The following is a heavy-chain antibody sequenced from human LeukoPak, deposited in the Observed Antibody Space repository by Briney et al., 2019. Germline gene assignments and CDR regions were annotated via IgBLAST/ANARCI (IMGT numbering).Heavy chain of an antibody. J-gene: IGHJ4*02. CDR3: ACRGYSYGTGY. D-gene: IGHD5-18*01. Sequence: SETLSLTCAVYGGSFSGYYWSWIRQPPGKGLEWIGEINHSGSTNYNPSLKSRVTISVDTSKNQFSLKLTSVTAADTAVYYCACRGYSYGTGYWGQGTLVTVSS. V-gene: IGHV4-34*01. CDR1: GGSFSGYY. CDR2: INHSGST.